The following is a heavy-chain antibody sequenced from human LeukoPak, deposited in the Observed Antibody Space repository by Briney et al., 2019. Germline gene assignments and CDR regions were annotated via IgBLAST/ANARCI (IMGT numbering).Heavy chain of an antibody. CDR3: ATIKRGSIFGYFDF. CDR1: GGSISSHY. D-gene: IGHD5-18*01. Sequence: PSETLSLTCTVSGGSISSHYWSWIRQPPGKGLEWIAYLFDSVNTKDNPSLQSRLTISAETSKNQFSLRLSSVTAADTAVYYCATIKRGSIFGYFDFWGQGIKVTVSS. J-gene: IGHJ4*02. CDR2: LFDSVNT. V-gene: IGHV4-59*11.